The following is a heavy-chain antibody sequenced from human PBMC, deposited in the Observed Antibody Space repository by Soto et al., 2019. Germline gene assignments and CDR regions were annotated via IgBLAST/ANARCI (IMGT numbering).Heavy chain of an antibody. CDR3: ARGRNPGIAVAPTVWFDP. CDR1: GYTFTSYY. V-gene: IGHV1-46*01. D-gene: IGHD6-19*01. Sequence: GASVKVSCKASGYTFTSYYMHWVRQAPGQGLEWMGIINPSGGSTSYAQKFQGRVTMTRDTSTSTVYMELSRLRSEDTAVYYCARGRNPGIAVAPTVWFDPWGQGTLVTVSS. J-gene: IGHJ5*02. CDR2: INPSGGST.